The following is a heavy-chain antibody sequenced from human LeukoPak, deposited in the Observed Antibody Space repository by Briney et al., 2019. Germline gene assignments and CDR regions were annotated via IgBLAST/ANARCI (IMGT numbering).Heavy chain of an antibody. Sequence: GGSLRLSCAASGFXFSDYYIDWVRQAPGKGLEWVGRIRKKANSYTTEYAASVKGRFTISRDDSKNSLYLQMNGLKTEDTAVYYCARGNRGFDYWGQGTLVTVSS. D-gene: IGHD7-27*01. J-gene: IGHJ4*02. CDR2: IRKKANSYTT. CDR1: GFXFSDYY. V-gene: IGHV3-72*01. CDR3: ARGNRGFDY.